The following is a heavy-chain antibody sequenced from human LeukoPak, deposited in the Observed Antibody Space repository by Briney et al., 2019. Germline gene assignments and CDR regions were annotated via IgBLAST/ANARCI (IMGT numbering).Heavy chain of an antibody. CDR3: AREALSVVVAATLDY. Sequence: PGRSLRLSCAASGFTFSSYGMHWVRQAPGKGLERVAVIWYDGSNKYYADSVKGRFTISRDNSKNTLYLQMNSLRAEDTAMYYCAREALSVVVAATLDYWGQGTLVTVSS. D-gene: IGHD2-15*01. CDR1: GFTFSSYG. J-gene: IGHJ4*02. CDR2: IWYDGSNK. V-gene: IGHV3-33*01.